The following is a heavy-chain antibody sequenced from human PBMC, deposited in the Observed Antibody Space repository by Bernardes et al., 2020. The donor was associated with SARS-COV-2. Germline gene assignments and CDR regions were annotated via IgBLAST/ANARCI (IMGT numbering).Heavy chain of an antibody. CDR1: GFSFNNYP. D-gene: IGHD3-10*01. V-gene: IGHV3-30*18. CDR2: ISYDGSIQ. Sequence: GGSLRLSCAASGFSFNNYPMHWVRQAPGKGLEWVAVISYDGSIQYYEDSLRGRFTISRDSSKSTLHLQMNSLRVDDTAVYYCAKSPSFFWIGEGRGAFDVWGQGTTVTVSS. J-gene: IGHJ3*01. CDR3: AKSPSFFWIGEGRGAFDV.